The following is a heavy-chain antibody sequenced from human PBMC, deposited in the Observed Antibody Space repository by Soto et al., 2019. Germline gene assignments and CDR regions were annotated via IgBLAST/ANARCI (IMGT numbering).Heavy chain of an antibody. D-gene: IGHD3-10*01. J-gene: IGHJ4*02. V-gene: IGHV1-69*08. CDR2: IIPFLGVT. CDR3: ARDWESTVSTWSFGAF. CDR1: GGTFSPYT. Sequence: QVQLVQSGAEVKKPGSSVKVSCKASGGTFSPYTVNGVRQAPGQGLEWMGRIIPFLGVTNYAQKFQARVTLTADTSTPTAYMELSGLRFEDTAVYYCARDWESTVSTWSFGAFWGRGTLVTVSS.